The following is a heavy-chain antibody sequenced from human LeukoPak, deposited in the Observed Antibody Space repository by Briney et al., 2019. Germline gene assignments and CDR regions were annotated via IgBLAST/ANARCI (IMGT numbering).Heavy chain of an antibody. D-gene: IGHD2-15*01. V-gene: IGHV3-74*01. CDR3: AKDRCSGGSCYTYFDY. Sequence: GGSLRLSCAASGFTFSSYWMHWVRQAPGKGLVWVSRINSDGSSTTYADSVKGRFTISRDNSKDTLYLQMNSLRAEDTAVYYCAKDRCSGGSCYTYFDYWGQGTLVTVSS. CDR1: GFTFSSYW. CDR2: INSDGSST. J-gene: IGHJ4*02.